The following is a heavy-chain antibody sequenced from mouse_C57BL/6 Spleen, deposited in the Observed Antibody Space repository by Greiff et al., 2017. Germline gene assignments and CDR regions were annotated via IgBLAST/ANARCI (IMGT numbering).Heavy chain of an antibody. CDR3: AREGPYYGSSYDAY. CDR2: IYPRSGNT. Sequence: VKLQQSGAELARPGASVKLSCKASGYTFTSYGISWVKQRTGQGLEWIGEIYPRSGNTYYNEKFKGKATQTADKSSSTAYMELRSLTSEDSAVYFWAREGPYYGSSYDAYWGQGTLVTVSA. CDR1: GYTFTSYG. V-gene: IGHV1-81*01. J-gene: IGHJ3*01. D-gene: IGHD1-1*01.